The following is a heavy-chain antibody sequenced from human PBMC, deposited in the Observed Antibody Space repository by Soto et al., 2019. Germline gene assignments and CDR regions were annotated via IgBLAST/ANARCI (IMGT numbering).Heavy chain of an antibody. V-gene: IGHV1-3*01. Sequence: QVHLVQSGAEVREPGASVKVSCKASGYTFTDFAIHWVRQAPGQRPEWMGWINCGNGKTDYSQKFQGRITITRDTPGSTPYMDLSSLSSEDTAVYYGARVFGYQFLYYGGQGTLVTVSS. CDR2: INCGNGKT. D-gene: IGHD3-10*01. CDR3: ARVFGYQFLYY. CDR1: GYTFTDFA. J-gene: IGHJ4*02.